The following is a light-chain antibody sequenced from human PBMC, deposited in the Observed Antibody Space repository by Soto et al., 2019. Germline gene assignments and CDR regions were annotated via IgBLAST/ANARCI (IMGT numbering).Light chain of an antibody. CDR2: GAS. CDR3: QQYGNSQYT. V-gene: IGKV3-20*01. Sequence: ELVLTQSPGTLSLSPGERATLSCRASESLSSSYLAWYQQRPGQAPRLLIYGASSRATGIPARFSGSGSGTDFTLTISRLEPEDFAVYYCQQYGNSQYTFGQGTKLEI. J-gene: IGKJ2*01. CDR1: ESLSSSY.